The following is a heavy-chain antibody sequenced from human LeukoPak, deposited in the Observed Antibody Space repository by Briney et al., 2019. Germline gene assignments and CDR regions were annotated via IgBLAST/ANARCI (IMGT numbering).Heavy chain of an antibody. J-gene: IGHJ4*02. CDR2: ISYDGSNK. CDR1: GLTFSNSA. CDR3: ARGRLDY. Sequence: GGSLRLSCAASGLTFSNSAMHWVRQTPGKGLEWVAVISYDGSNKYYGDSVKGRFTISRDNSQNTLYLQMSSLRVEDTAVYYCARGRLDYWGQGTLVTVSS. V-gene: IGHV3-30-3*01.